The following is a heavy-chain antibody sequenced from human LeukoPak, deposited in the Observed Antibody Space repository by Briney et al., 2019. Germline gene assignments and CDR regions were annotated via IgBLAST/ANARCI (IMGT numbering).Heavy chain of an antibody. CDR1: GFTFSTYN. V-gene: IGHV3-48*03. Sequence: GGSLRLSCVGSGFTFSTYNMNWFRQAPGKGLEWVSYINKAGDSIYYAHSVKGRFTISRDNAKNSLYLQMSSLRVEDMAVYYCELDSYDSSPSHIWFDPWGQGTLVTVSS. J-gene: IGHJ5*02. CDR2: INKAGDSI. D-gene: IGHD3-22*01. CDR3: ELDSYDSSPSHIWFDP.